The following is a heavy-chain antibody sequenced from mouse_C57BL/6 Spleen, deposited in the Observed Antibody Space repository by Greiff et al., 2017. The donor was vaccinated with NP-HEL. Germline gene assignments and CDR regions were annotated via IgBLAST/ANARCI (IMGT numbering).Heavy chain of an antibody. Sequence: EVQLVESGPGLVKPSQSLSLTCSVTGYSITSGYYWNWIRQFPGNKLEWMGYISYDGSNNYNPSLKNRISITRDTSKNQFFLKLNSVTTEDTATYYCARDVTGYDPWFAYWGQGTLVTVSA. CDR2: ISYDGSN. V-gene: IGHV3-6*01. CDR3: ARDVTGYDPWFAY. D-gene: IGHD2-2*01. J-gene: IGHJ3*01. CDR1: GYSITSGYY.